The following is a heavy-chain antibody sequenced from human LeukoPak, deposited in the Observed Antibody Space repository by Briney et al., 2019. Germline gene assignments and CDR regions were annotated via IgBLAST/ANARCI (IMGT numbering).Heavy chain of an antibody. J-gene: IGHJ3*02. CDR1: GGTFSSYA. D-gene: IGHD1-26*01. V-gene: IGHV1-69*05. Sequence: GASVKVSCKASGGTFSSYAISWVRQAPGQGLEWMGGIIPILGTANYAQKFQGRVTITTDESTSTAYMELSSLRSEDTAVYYCASQRGPVIYSGSPGAFDIWGQGTMVTVSS. CDR2: IIPILGTA. CDR3: ASQRGPVIYSGSPGAFDI.